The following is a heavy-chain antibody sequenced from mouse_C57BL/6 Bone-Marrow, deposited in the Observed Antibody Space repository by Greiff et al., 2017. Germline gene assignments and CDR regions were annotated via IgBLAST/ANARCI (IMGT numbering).Heavy chain of an antibody. CDR3: TRERYYGSLWYFDV. J-gene: IGHJ1*03. D-gene: IGHD1-1*01. V-gene: IGHV5-9-1*02. Sequence: EVKLEESGEGLVKPGGSLKLSCAASGFTFSSYAMSWVRQTPEKRLEWVAYISSGGDYIYYADTVKGRFTISRDNARNTLYLQMSSLKSEDTAMYYCTRERYYGSLWYFDVWGTGTTVTVSS. CDR2: ISSGGDYI. CDR1: GFTFSSYA.